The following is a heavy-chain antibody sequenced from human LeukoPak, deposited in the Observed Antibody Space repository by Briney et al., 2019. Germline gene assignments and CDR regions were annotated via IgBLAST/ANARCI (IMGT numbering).Heavy chain of an antibody. J-gene: IGHJ4*02. V-gene: IGHV3-64D*09. Sequence: GGSLRLSCSASGFTFSRYAMHWVRQAPGKGLEYVSGINDNGGRTHYGDSVKGRFSISRDNSKNTLHLQMSTLRAEDTALYYCVKDVGGSYAFDYWGQGVLVTVAS. D-gene: IGHD1-26*01. CDR3: VKDVGGSYAFDY. CDR1: GFTFSRYA. CDR2: INDNGGRT.